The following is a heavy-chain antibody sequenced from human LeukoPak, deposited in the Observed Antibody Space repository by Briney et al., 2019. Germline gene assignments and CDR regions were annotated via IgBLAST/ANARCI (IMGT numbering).Heavy chain of an antibody. V-gene: IGHV3-48*03. D-gene: IGHD4-17*01. CDR1: GFTFSSYE. J-gene: IGHJ6*02. Sequence: GGSLRLSCAASGFTFSSYEMNWVRQAPGKGLEWVSYISNSDSTIHYADSVKGRFTISRDNAQNSLYLQMSSLRAEETAVYYCARVTDDYGDHYYGMDVWGQGTTVTVSS. CDR3: ARVTDDYGDHYYGMDV. CDR2: ISNSDSTI.